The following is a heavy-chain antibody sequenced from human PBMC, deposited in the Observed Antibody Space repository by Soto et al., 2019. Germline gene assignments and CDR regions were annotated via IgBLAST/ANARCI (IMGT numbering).Heavy chain of an antibody. Sequence: SETLSLTCTVSGGSISSYYWSWIRQPPGKGLEWIGYIYYSGSTNYNPSLKSRVTISVDTSKNQFSLKLSSVTAADTAVYYCARQGGGSYLDYWGQGTLVTVSS. V-gene: IGHV4-59*08. D-gene: IGHD1-26*01. J-gene: IGHJ4*02. CDR2: IYYSGST. CDR3: ARQGGGSYLDY. CDR1: GGSISSYY.